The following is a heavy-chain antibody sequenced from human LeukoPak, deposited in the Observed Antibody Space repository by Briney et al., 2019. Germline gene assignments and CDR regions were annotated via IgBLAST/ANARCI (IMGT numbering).Heavy chain of an antibody. D-gene: IGHD1-1*01. CDR1: GFTFSDYY. CDR2: ISSSGSTI. CDR3: ARDSSWNDVLGYYYYYVDV. V-gene: IGHV3-11*01. J-gene: IGHJ6*03. Sequence: KPGGSLRLSCAASGFTFSDYYMSWIRQAPGKGLEWVSYISSSGSTIYYADSVKGRFTISRDNAKNSLYLQMNSLRAEDTAVYYCARDSSWNDVLGYYYYYVDVWGKGTTVTVSS.